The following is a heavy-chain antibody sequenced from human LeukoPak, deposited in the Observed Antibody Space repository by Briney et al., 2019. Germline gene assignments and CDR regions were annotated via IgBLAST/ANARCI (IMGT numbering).Heavy chain of an antibody. V-gene: IGHV1-46*01. CDR2: INPSGGST. D-gene: IGHD3-22*01. Sequence: ASVKVSCKASGYTFTSYYMHWVRQAPGQGLEWMGIINPSGGSTSYAQKFQGRVTMTRDTSTSTVYMELSSLRSEDTAVYYCARGHDSSGYYPNWFDPWGQGTLVTVSS. CDR3: ARGHDSSGYYPNWFDP. CDR1: GYTFTSYY. J-gene: IGHJ5*02.